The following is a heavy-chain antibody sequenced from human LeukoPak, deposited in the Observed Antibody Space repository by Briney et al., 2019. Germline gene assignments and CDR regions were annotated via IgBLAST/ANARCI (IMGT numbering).Heavy chain of an antibody. J-gene: IGHJ4*02. CDR2: IREDGSEK. CDR1: GFSFSTYW. CDR3: ARIGLGYILWEY. V-gene: IGHV3-7*01. Sequence: GGSLRLSCAASGFSFSTYWMSWVRQAPGKGLEWVANIREDGSEKYYVDSVKGRFTISRDNAKKSLYLQMNSLRAEDTAVYYCARIGLGYILWEYWGQGTLVIVSS. D-gene: IGHD3-16*01.